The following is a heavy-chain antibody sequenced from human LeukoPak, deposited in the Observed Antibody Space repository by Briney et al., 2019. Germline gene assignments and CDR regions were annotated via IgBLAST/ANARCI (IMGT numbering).Heavy chain of an antibody. J-gene: IGHJ3*02. Sequence: GGSLRLSCAASGFSISTTYMSWVRQAPGKGTEWVAILDSTDRTYYGDSVKGRFTISRDYSKNTLYLQMNSLRAEDTAVYYCARTIVGATNDAFDIWGQGTMVTVSS. CDR2: LDSTDRT. V-gene: IGHV3-53*01. CDR3: ARTIVGATNDAFDI. CDR1: GFSISTTY. D-gene: IGHD1-26*01.